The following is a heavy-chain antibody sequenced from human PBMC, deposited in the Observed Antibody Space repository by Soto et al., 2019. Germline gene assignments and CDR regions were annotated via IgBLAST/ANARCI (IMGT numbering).Heavy chain of an antibody. V-gene: IGHV4-61*01. CDR2: ISNSGST. D-gene: IGHD3-22*01. CDR1: GGSVSSGSYN. Sequence: LSLTCTVSGGSVSSGSYNWNWIRQPPGRGLQWIGYISNSGSTNYHPSLKSRATISLDTSKNQFSLRLSSVTAADTAVYFCARDSLYYYDSAAYFHYYYYGLDVRGQGTTVTVSS. J-gene: IGHJ6*02. CDR3: ARDSLYYYDSAAYFHYYYYGLDV.